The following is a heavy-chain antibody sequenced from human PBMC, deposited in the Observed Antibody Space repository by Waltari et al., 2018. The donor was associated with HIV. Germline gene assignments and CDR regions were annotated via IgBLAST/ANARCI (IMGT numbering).Heavy chain of an antibody. CDR2: IYTSGST. CDR1: GGSISSGSYY. V-gene: IGHV4-61*02. D-gene: IGHD2-8*02. Sequence: QVQLQESGPGLVKPSQTLSLTCTVSGGSISSGSYYWSWIRQPAGKGLEWVGRIYTSGSTHYNPSLRGRVTIFLDTSKNQFSLKLGSVTAADTAVYYCARVFAGGGDYFDYWGQGTLVTVSS. CDR3: ARVFAGGGDYFDY. J-gene: IGHJ4*02.